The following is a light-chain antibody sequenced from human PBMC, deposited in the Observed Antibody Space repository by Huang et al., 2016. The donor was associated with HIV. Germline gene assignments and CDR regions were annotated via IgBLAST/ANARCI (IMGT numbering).Light chain of an antibody. CDR1: QTISSN. J-gene: IGKJ2*02. CDR2: SAS. Sequence: TQSPAILSVSPGEGATLSCRASQTISSNLAWYQQKPGQAPRLLISSASVRATGIPARFSGSGSGTECTLTISSLQSEDFAIYYCQQYNTWPPWTFGQGTKLEIK. CDR3: QQYNTWPPWT. V-gene: IGKV3D-15*01.